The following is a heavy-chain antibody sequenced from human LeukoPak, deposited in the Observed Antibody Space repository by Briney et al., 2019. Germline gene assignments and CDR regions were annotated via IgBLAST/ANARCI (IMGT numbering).Heavy chain of an antibody. Sequence: PGGSLRLSCAASGFTFSSYERNWVRQPPGKGLEWVSYISSSGSTIYYADSVKGRFTISRDNAKNSLYLQMNSLRAEDTAVYYCAELGITMIGGVWGKGTTVTIPS. CDR2: ISSSGSTI. V-gene: IGHV3-48*03. CDR1: GFTFSSYE. CDR3: AELGITMIGGV. J-gene: IGHJ6*04. D-gene: IGHD3-10*02.